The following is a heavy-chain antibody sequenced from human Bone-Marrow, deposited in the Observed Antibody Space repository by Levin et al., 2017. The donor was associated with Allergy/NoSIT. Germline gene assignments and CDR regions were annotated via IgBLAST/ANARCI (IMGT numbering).Heavy chain of an antibody. CDR3: ARLGRLDAFDI. CDR1: GYSFTSYW. Sequence: ASVKVSCKGSGYSFTSYWISWVRQMPGKGLEWMGRIDPSDSYTNYSPSFQGHVTISADKSISTAYLQWSSLKASDTAMYYCARLGRLDAFDIWGQGTMVTVSS. CDR2: IDPSDSYT. V-gene: IGHV5-10-1*01. J-gene: IGHJ3*02.